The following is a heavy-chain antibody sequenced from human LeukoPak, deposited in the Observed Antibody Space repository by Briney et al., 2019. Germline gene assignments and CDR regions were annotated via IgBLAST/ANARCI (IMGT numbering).Heavy chain of an antibody. Sequence: SETLSLTCTVSGGSIGTYYWGWVRQSPGKGLEWIGYIYVTGNRYNPYLQSRVTISVDTSRNQFFLKMSSVTAADTAVYYCARHIGGGIEDMDVWGKGTKVTVSS. V-gene: IGHV4-59*08. CDR3: ARHIGGGIEDMDV. CDR1: GGSIGTYY. CDR2: IYVTGN. J-gene: IGHJ6*03. D-gene: IGHD3-16*02.